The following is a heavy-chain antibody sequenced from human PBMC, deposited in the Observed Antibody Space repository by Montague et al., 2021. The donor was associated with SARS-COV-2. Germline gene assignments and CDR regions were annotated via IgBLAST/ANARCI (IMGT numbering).Heavy chain of an antibody. Sequence: SETLSLTCAVSGDSIMTTNWWSWVRQPPGKGLEWIGEIYQSGSTNYNPSLNSRVTMSIDKSKNQFSLELNSVTAADTALYYCVRAGGLDNRPPVWGQGALVIVSS. CDR1: GDSIMTTNW. CDR3: VRAGGLDNRPPV. V-gene: IGHV4-4*02. CDR2: IYQSGST. D-gene: IGHD3/OR15-3a*01. J-gene: IGHJ4*02.